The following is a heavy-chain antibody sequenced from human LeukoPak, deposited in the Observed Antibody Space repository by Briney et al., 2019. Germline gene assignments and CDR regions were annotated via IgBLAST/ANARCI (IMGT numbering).Heavy chain of an antibody. V-gene: IGHV4-30-4*08. CDR2: INHSGST. J-gene: IGHJ4*02. CDR3: ARARGYSYGYNY. D-gene: IGHD5-18*01. Sequence: SQTLSLTCTVSGGSISSGDYYWSWIRQPPGKGLEWIGEINHSGSTNYNPSLKSRVTISVDTSKNQFSLKLSSVTAADTAVYYCARARGYSYGYNYWGQGTLVTVSS. CDR1: GGSISSGDYY.